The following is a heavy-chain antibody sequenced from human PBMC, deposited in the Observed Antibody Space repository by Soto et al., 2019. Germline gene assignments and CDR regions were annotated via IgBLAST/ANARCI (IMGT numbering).Heavy chain of an antibody. J-gene: IGHJ4*02. CDR2: ISCSGGSI. Sequence: GGSLRLSCAASGFTFGSYAMSRVRQDPGKGLEWVSGISCSGGSIDYADSVKGRFTISRDNAKNSLYLQMNSLRAEDTALYYCATSGTTVTRPFDYWGQGTLVTVSS. V-gene: IGHV3-9*01. D-gene: IGHD4-4*01. CDR1: GFTFGSYA. CDR3: ATSGTTVTRPFDY.